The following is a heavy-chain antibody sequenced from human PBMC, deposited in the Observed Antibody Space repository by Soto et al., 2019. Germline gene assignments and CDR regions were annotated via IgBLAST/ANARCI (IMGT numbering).Heavy chain of an antibody. CDR1: GYSFTSFW. CDR2: IYPGDSDT. CDR3: ARHSGSYPYYYYYGMDV. D-gene: IGHD1-26*01. Sequence: PGESLKISCKGSGYSFTSFWIVWVRQMPGRGLEWMGIIYPGDSDTRYSPSFQGQVTISADKSISTAYLQWSSLKASDTAMYYCARHSGSYPYYYYYGMDVWGQGTTVTVSS. V-gene: IGHV5-51*01. J-gene: IGHJ6*02.